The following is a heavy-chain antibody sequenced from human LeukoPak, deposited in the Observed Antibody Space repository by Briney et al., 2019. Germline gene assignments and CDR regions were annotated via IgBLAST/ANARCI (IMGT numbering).Heavy chain of an antibody. CDR3: ARKEKVYYYGSGSYDAFDI. V-gene: IGHV4-38-2*02. Sequence: PSETLSLTCTVSGYSISSGYYWGWIRQPPGKGLEWIGSIYYSGSTYYNPSLKSRVTISVDTSKNQFSLKLSSVTAADTAVYYCARKEKVYYYGSGSYDAFDIWGQGTMVTVSS. CDR1: GYSISSGYY. D-gene: IGHD3-10*01. J-gene: IGHJ3*02. CDR2: IYYSGST.